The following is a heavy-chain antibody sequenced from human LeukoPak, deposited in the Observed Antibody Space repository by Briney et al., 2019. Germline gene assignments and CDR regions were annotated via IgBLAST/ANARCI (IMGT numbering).Heavy chain of an antibody. CDR2: IKWNSGSI. Sequence: GGSLRLSCAASGFTFDDYAMHWVRQAPGKGLEWVSTIKWNSGSIGYGDSVKGRFTISRDNAKNSLYLQMNSLRPEDTALYYCAKDRRIAAAGKYGMDVWGQGTSVTVSS. CDR3: AKDRRIAAAGKYGMDV. V-gene: IGHV3-9*01. J-gene: IGHJ6*02. CDR1: GFTFDDYA. D-gene: IGHD6-13*01.